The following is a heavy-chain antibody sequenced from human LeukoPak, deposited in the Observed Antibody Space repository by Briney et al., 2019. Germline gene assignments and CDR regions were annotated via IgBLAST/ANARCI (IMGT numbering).Heavy chain of an antibody. Sequence: GGSLRLSCAASGFTFSSYWMSWVRQAPGKGLERVANIKQDGSEKYYVDSVKGRFTISRDNAKNSLYLQMNSLRAEDTAVYYCARDLEDDFWSGYPTGYYYMDVWGKGTTVTVSS. CDR2: IKQDGSEK. V-gene: IGHV3-7*01. D-gene: IGHD3-3*01. CDR3: ARDLEDDFWSGYPTGYYYMDV. CDR1: GFTFSSYW. J-gene: IGHJ6*03.